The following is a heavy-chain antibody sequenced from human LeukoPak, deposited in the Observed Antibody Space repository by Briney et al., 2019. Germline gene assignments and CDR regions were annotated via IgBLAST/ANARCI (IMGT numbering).Heavy chain of an antibody. CDR3: AKDLPAAYFDY. CDR1: GFTFDDYG. CDR2: INWNGGST. V-gene: IGHV3-20*04. Sequence: PGGSLRLSCAASGFTFDDYGMSWVRQAPGKGLEWVSGINWNGGSTGYADSVKGRFTISRDNSKNTLYLQMSSLRPEDTAVYCCAKDLPAAYFDYWGQGTLVTVSS. J-gene: IGHJ4*02. D-gene: IGHD2-2*01.